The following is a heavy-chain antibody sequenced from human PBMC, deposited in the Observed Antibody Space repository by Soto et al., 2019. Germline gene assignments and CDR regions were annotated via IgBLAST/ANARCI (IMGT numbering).Heavy chain of an antibody. J-gene: IGHJ4*02. CDR1: GCTFSSYA. D-gene: IGHD5-12*01. Sequence: GASVKVSCKASGCTFSSYAISWVRQAPGQGLEWMGGIIPIFGTANYAQKFQGRVTITADESTSTAYMELSSLRSEDTAVYYCARGDIVATPPGTDYWGQGTLVTVSS. CDR3: ARGDIVATPPGTDY. V-gene: IGHV1-69*13. CDR2: IIPIFGTA.